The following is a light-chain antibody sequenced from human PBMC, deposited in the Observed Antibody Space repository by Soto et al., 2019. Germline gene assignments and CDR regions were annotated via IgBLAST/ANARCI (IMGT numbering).Light chain of an antibody. J-gene: IGKJ1*01. CDR1: QSISSY. CDR2: AAS. CDR3: QQSYRTPLT. V-gene: IGKV1-39*01. Sequence: DIEMTQSPSSLSASVGDGVTITCRASQSISSYLNWYQQKPGKAPKLLIYAASSLHSGVPSRFSGSGSGTVFPIIISSLQPEDSANYYCQQSYRTPLTFGQGTKVEIK.